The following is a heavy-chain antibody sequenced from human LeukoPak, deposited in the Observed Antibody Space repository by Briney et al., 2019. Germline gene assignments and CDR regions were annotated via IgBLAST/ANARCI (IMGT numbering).Heavy chain of an antibody. V-gene: IGHV3-53*01. CDR3: LRGRRYFDP. D-gene: IGHD2-15*01. J-gene: IGHJ5*02. CDR2: IYSTGNP. CDR1: GFTVSANY. Sequence: GGSLRLSCAASGFTVSANYMNWVRQAPGKGLEWVSIIYSTGNPFYADSVKGRFTVSRDISSNTLYLQVNSLRAEDTALYYCLRGRRYFDPWGQGTLVTVAS.